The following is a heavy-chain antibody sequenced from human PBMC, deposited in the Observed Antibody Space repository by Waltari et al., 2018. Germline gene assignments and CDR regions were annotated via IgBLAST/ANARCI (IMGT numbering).Heavy chain of an antibody. CDR3: ARDRKYYYDSSGYGAFDI. V-gene: IGHV1-69*08. D-gene: IGHD3-22*01. Sequence: QVQLVQSGAEVKKPGSSVKVSCKASGGTFSSYAISWVRQAPGQGLEWMGRIIPIFGTANYAQKFQGRVTITADKSTSTAYMELSSLRSEDTAVYYCARDRKYYYDSSGYGAFDIWGQGTMVIVSS. CDR1: GGTFSSYA. CDR2: IIPIFGTA. J-gene: IGHJ3*02.